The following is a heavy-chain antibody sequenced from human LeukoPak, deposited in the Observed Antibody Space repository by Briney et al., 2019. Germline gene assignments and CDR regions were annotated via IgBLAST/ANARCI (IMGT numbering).Heavy chain of an antibody. J-gene: IGHJ4*02. D-gene: IGHD6-19*01. CDR2: INPNSGGT. CDR1: GYTFTGYY. Sequence: ASVKVSCKASGYTFTGYYMHWVRQAPGQGLEWMGWINPNSGGTNYAQKFQGWVTMTRDTSISTAYMELRSLRSDDTAVYYCARGAEQWLPPDYWGQGTLVTVSS. CDR3: ARGAEQWLPPDY. V-gene: IGHV1-2*04.